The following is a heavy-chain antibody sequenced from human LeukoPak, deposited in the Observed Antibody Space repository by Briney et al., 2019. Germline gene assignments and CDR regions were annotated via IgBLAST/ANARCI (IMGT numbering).Heavy chain of an antibody. D-gene: IGHD1-1*01. J-gene: IGHJ6*03. CDR2: ISSDGSKT. V-gene: IGHV3-30*15. Sequence: GGSLRLSCAASGFTFSDYPMHWVRQAPGKGLEWVAVISSDGSKTYNADSVKGRFTISRDNSKNTLYLQMSSLRTEDTALHHCARGSAQGTFYYMDVWGTGTTVIVSS. CDR1: GFTFSDYP. CDR3: ARGSAQGTFYYMDV.